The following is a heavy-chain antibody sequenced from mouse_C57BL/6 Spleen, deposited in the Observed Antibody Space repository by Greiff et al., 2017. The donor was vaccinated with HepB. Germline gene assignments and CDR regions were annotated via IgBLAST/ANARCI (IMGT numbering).Heavy chain of an antibody. J-gene: IGHJ4*01. CDR3: ARGTPVVATDYAMDY. Sequence: QVHVKQPGAELVKPGASVKMSCKASGYTFTSYWITWVKQRPGQGLEWIGDIYPGSGSTNYNEKFKSKATLTVDTSSSTAYMQLSSLTSEDSAVYYCARGTPVVATDYAMDYWGQGTSVTVSS. CDR2: IYPGSGST. CDR1: GYTFTSYW. D-gene: IGHD1-1*01. V-gene: IGHV1-55*01.